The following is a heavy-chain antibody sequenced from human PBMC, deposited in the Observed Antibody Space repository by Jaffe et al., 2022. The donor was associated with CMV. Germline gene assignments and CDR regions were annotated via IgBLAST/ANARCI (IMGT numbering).Heavy chain of an antibody. D-gene: IGHD6-19*01. CDR2: IYTSGST. CDR3: ARDLYSSGWYWFDP. CDR1: GGSISSYY. Sequence: QVQLQESGPGLVKPSETLSLTCTVSGGSISSYYWSWIRQPAGKGLEWIGRIYTSGSTNYNPSLKSRVTMSVDTSKNQFSLKLSSVTAADTAVYYCARDLYSSGWYWFDPWGQGTLVTVSS. V-gene: IGHV4-4*07. J-gene: IGHJ5*02.